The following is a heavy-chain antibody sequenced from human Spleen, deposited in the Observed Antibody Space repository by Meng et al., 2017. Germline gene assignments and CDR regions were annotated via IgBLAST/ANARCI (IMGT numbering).Heavy chain of an antibody. Sequence: LRLSCTVSGGSITSGDYYWSWSRQPAGMGLEWIGRIYTRGTTDYNPSLRSRVTVSIDTSKNKFSLQLTSVAAADTAVYYCAGVNSARGLIDYWGQGKQVNGSS. D-gene: IGHD3-10*01. V-gene: IGHV4-61*02. CDR1: GGSITSGDYY. J-gene: IGHJ4*02. CDR3: AGVNSARGLIDY. CDR2: IYTRGTT.